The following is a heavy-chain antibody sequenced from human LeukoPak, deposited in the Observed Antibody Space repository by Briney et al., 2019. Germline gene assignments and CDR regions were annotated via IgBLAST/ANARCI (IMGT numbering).Heavy chain of an antibody. Sequence: PSETLSLTCTVSGGSISSSSYYWGWIRQPPGKGLEWIGSIYYSGSTYCNPSLKSGATISVDTSKNQFSLKLSSVTAADTAVYYCAGGRYYDIPDAFDIWGQGTMVTVSS. CDR2: IYYSGST. D-gene: IGHD3-9*01. CDR3: AGGRYYDIPDAFDI. CDR1: GGSISSSSYY. J-gene: IGHJ3*02. V-gene: IGHV4-39*01.